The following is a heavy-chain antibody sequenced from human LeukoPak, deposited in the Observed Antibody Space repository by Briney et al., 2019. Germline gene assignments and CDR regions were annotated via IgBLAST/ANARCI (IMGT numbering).Heavy chain of an antibody. CDR3: AKATGNLGN. D-gene: IGHD1-1*01. V-gene: IGHV3-23*01. CDR1: GFTFSSYA. Sequence: GGSLRLSCAASGFTFSSYAMSWVRQAPGKGLEWVSTISNSDGKTYYADSVKGRFTISRDNSKNTLYVQMNSLTAEDTAIYYCAKATGNLGNWGQGTLATVSS. CDR2: ISNSDGKT. J-gene: IGHJ4*02.